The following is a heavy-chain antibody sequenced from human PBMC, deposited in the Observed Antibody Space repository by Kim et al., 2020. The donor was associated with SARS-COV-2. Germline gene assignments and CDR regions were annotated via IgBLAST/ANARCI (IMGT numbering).Heavy chain of an antibody. J-gene: IGHJ3*02. V-gene: IGHV4-39*01. CDR3: ARHQSSGWYWGYAFDI. CDR2: IYYSGST. CDR1: GGSISSSSYY. D-gene: IGHD6-19*01. Sequence: SETLSLTCTVSGGSISSSSYYWGWIRQPPGKGLEWIWSIYYSGSTYYNPSLKSRVTISVDTSKNQFSLKLSSVTAADTAVYYCARHQSSGWYWGYAFDIWGQGTLVTVSS.